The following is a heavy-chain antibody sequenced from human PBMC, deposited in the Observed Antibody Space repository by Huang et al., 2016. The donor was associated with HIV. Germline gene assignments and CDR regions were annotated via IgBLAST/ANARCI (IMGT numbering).Heavy chain of an antibody. V-gene: IGHV5-51*01. J-gene: IGHJ4*02. CDR3: AGRFSSSSGYFDY. CDR2: IFPDDSDT. Sequence: GAEVKKPGESLKISCKGSGYSFSSYWIAWVRQMPGKGLEWMGIIFPDDSDTTYSPSFEGQVTISADKSIGTAYLQWSSLKASDTAMYYCAGRFSSSSGYFDYWGQGSLVTVSS. CDR1: GYSFSSYW. D-gene: IGHD6-6*01.